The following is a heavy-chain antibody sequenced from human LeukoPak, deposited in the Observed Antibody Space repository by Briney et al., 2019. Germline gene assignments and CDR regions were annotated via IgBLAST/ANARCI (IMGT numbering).Heavy chain of an antibody. CDR3: ARDRVTTTSSYYYSGMDV. J-gene: IGHJ6*02. CDR1: GVTFSNYG. V-gene: IGHV3-23*01. Sequence: GGSLRLSCAASGVTFSNYGMSWGRQAPGTGPVSVSLVSAAGNTNPYAESVKGRFTISRDNSKNTLYLQMNSLRAEDTAVYYCARDRVTTTSSYYYSGMDVWGQGTTVTVSS. CDR2: VSAAGNTN. D-gene: IGHD4-17*01.